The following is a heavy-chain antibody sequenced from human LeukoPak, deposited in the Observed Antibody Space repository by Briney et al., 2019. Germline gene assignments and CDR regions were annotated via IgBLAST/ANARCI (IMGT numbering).Heavy chain of an antibody. CDR1: GGSISSYY. CDR2: IYYSGST. CDR3: ASVVFPGSGGIENYFDY. V-gene: IGHV4-59*01. D-gene: IGHD2-15*01. J-gene: IGHJ4*02. Sequence: SETLSLTCTVSGGSISSYYWSWIRQPPGKGLEWIGYIYYSGSTNYNPSLKSRVTISVDTSKNQFSLKLSSVTAADTAVYYCASVVFPGSGGIENYFDYWGRGTLVTVSS.